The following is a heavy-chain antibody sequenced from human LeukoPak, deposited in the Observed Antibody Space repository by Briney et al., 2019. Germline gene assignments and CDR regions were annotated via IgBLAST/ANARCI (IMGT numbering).Heavy chain of an antibody. J-gene: IGHJ3*02. CDR3: ARSGYSYDYAFDI. D-gene: IGHD5-18*01. Sequence: PSETLSLTCTVSGGSISSYYWGWLRQPPGKGLEWIGFIYYSGSINYNPSLKSRVTISVDTSKNQFSLKLSSVTAADTAVYYCARSGYSYDYAFDIWGQGTMVTDSS. CDR2: IYYSGSI. V-gene: IGHV4-59*01. CDR1: GGSISSYY.